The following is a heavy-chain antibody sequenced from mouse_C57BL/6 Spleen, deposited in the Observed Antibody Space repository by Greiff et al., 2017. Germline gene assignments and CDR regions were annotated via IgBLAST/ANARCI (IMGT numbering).Heavy chain of an antibody. J-gene: IGHJ4*01. V-gene: IGHV1-15*01. D-gene: IGHD2-4*01. CDR3: TRSPTMITTNYVMDY. CDR1: GYTFTDYE. CDR2: IDPETGGT. Sequence: VQRVESGAELVRPGASVTLSCKASGYTFTDYEMPWVKQTPVHGLEWIGAIDPETGGTAYNQKFKGKAILTAYKSSSTAYMELRSLTSEDSAVYYCTRSPTMITTNYVMDYWGQGTSVTVSA.